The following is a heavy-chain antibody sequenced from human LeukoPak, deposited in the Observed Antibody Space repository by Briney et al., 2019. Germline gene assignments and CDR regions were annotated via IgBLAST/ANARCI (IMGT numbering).Heavy chain of an antibody. CDR3: VTGYYEPFDN. Sequence: SETLSLTCSVSGASLSSYYWGWIRQSPGKGLEWLGYISDTGKTDYNPSLKSRGALSLDTSKNQFSLRLTSVTAADTAVYYCVTGYYEPFDNWGQGTLVTVSS. CDR1: GASLSSYY. V-gene: IGHV4-59*01. J-gene: IGHJ4*02. D-gene: IGHD3-3*01. CDR2: ISDTGKT.